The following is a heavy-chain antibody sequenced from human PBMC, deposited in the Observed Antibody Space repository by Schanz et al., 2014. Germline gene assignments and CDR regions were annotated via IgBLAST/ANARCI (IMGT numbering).Heavy chain of an antibody. CDR2: IYSDGST. CDR3: ARGYSSSMDV. J-gene: IGHJ6*02. CDR1: GFAFSDYG. Sequence: QVQLVESGGGVVQPGKSLRLSCAASGFAFSDYGMHWVRQAPGKGLECVSIIYSDGSTYYVDSVKGRFIISRDNSKNTLYLQMSSLRAEDTAVYYCARGYSSSMDVWGQGTTVTVSS. D-gene: IGHD6-6*01. V-gene: IGHV3-NL1*01.